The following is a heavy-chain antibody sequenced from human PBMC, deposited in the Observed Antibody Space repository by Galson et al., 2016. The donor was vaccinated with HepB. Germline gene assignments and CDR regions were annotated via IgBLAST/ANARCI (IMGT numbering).Heavy chain of an antibody. CDR1: GFDFTAYW. V-gene: IGHV3-7*03. D-gene: IGHD2-15*01. J-gene: IGHJ5*02. Sequence: SLRLSCAASGFDFTAYWMTWVRQAPGKGLEEVASIRKDGTEKRYVDSVEGRFTISRDNAKDSLYVQMNSLTAEDTAVYYCARVGYCSGAGCQGRDWFDPWGQGTLVTVPP. CDR2: IRKDGTEK. CDR3: ARVGYCSGAGCQGRDWFDP.